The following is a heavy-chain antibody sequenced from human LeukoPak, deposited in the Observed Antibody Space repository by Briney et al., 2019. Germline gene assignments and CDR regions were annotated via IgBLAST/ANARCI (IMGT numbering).Heavy chain of an antibody. CDR1: GFTFSSHF. CDR2: IGSSGSPI. J-gene: IGHJ3*01. Sequence: PGGSLRLSCAASGFTFSSHFMKWVRQAPGKGLEWVSSIGSSGSPILYADSLKGRFSISRDNAENSLYLQMNSLRPEDTAVYYCARERYSSVSHDALDLWGQGTMVTVSS. D-gene: IGHD6-19*01. CDR3: ARERYSSVSHDALDL. V-gene: IGHV3-21*01.